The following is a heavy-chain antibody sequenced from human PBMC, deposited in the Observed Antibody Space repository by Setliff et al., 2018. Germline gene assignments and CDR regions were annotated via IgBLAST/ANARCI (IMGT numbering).Heavy chain of an antibody. Sequence: GGSLRLSCVASGFTISNYWMAWVRQAPGKGLEWVADIRQDGTNKYYMDSVEGRFTISRDNSKNSVYLQMNSLRAEDTALYHCAREVWNIYDNDNSWSGYSDHWGQGTLVTVSS. CDR3: AREVWNIYDNDNSWSGYSDH. D-gene: IGHD3-3*01. V-gene: IGHV3-7*03. CDR1: GFTISNYW. CDR2: IRQDGTNK. J-gene: IGHJ4*02.